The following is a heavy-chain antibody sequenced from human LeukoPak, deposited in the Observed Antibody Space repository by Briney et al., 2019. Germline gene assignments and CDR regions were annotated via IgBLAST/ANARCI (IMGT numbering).Heavy chain of an antibody. CDR3: ARVPTTIAVSGPSFDP. CDR2: ISAYNGNT. V-gene: IGHV1-18*01. D-gene: IGHD6-19*01. J-gene: IGHJ5*02. CDR1: GYTFTSYA. Sequence: ASVKVSCKASGYTFTSYAMHWVRQAPGQGLERMGWISAYNGNTNYAQKLQGRVTMTTDTSTSTAYMELRSLRSDDTAVYYCARVPTTIAVSGPSFDPWGQGTLVTVSS.